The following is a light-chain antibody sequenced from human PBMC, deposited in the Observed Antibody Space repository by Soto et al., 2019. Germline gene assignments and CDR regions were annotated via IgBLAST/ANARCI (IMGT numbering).Light chain of an antibody. J-gene: IGKJ1*01. Sequence: DIQMTQCPASLSASGEDRVIITCRASQSISNHLNWYQQKPGKAPKLLIFAASSLQSGVPSRFSGSRSGPDFTLTISSLQPEDFATYYCQQSYSSPPTFGQGTKVDIK. CDR1: QSISNH. CDR3: QQSYSSPPT. CDR2: AAS. V-gene: IGKV1-39*01.